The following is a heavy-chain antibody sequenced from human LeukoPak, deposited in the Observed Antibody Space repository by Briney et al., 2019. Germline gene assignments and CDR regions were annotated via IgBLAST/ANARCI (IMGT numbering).Heavy chain of an antibody. J-gene: IGHJ4*02. V-gene: IGHV4-39*01. CDR2: IYYSGST. CDR1: GGSLSSSSYY. Sequence: PSETLSLTCTVSGGSLSSSSYYWGWLRQPPGRGLEWIGSIYYSGSTYYNPSLKSRVTISVDTSKYQFSLKLSSVTAADTAVYYCTRAPRITMIVVVIIYFDYWGQGTLVTVSS. D-gene: IGHD3-22*01. CDR3: TRAPRITMIVVVIIYFDY.